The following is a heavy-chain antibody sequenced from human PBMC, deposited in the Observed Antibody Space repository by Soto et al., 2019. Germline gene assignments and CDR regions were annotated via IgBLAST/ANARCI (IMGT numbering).Heavy chain of an antibody. CDR3: ARVWGYSYGLASDI. V-gene: IGHV4-30-2*01. D-gene: IGHD5-18*01. CDR1: GGSISSGGDS. CDR2: IYHSGST. J-gene: IGHJ3*02. Sequence: SETLSLTCSVSGGSISSGGDSWSWIRQPPGKGLEWIGYIYHSGSTYYNPALKSRVTISVDRSKSQFSLKLSSVTAADTAVYYCARVWGYSYGLASDIWGQGTMVTVSS.